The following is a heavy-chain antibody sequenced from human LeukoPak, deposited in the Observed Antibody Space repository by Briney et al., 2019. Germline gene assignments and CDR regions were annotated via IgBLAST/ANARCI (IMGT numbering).Heavy chain of an antibody. Sequence: GGSLRLSCAASGFTFSPYSMNWVRQAPGKGLEWVPYISSSSATIYYADSVKGRFTISRDNAKNSLYLQMNSLRVEDTAVYYCSRERDNKLDYWGQGTLVTVSS. D-gene: IGHD2-15*01. CDR1: GFTFSPYS. CDR2: ISSSSATI. CDR3: SRERDNKLDY. J-gene: IGHJ4*02. V-gene: IGHV3-48*01.